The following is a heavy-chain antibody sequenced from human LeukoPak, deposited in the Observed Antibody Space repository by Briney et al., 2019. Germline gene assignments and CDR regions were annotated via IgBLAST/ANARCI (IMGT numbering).Heavy chain of an antibody. V-gene: IGHV3-48*03. CDR2: ISSSGSTI. D-gene: IGHD6-19*01. Sequence: PGGSLRLSCAASGFPSSSYEMHWVRQAPGKGLEWVSYISSSGSTIYYADSVKGRFTISRDNAKNSLYLQMNSLRAEDTAVYYCARVPWHSGWNFDYWGQGTLVTVSS. CDR3: ARVPWHSGWNFDY. J-gene: IGHJ4*02. CDR1: GFPSSSYE.